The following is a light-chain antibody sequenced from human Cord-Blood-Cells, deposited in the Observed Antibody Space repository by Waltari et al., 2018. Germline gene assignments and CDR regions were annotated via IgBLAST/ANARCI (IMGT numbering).Light chain of an antibody. J-gene: IGKJ2*01. CDR3: QEYGSSKYT. CDR2: GAS. V-gene: IGKV3-20*01. CDR1: QSVSSSY. Sequence: EIVLTQSPATLSLSQGERATLSCRASQSVSSSYLAWYQQKPGQAPRLRICGASSRATGIPDRFSGSGSGTDFTLTISRLEPEDFAVYYCQEYGSSKYTFGQGTKREIK.